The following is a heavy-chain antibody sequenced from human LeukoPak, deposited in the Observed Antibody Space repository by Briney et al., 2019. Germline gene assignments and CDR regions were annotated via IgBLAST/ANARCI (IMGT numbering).Heavy chain of an antibody. Sequence: ESGPTLANPTQTLTLTCTFSGFSLSTSGVGVGWIRQPPGKALEWLALIYWNDDNRYSPSLKTRLTITKDTSKNQVVLTMTKMDPVDTATYYCAHYGDYRFLYYFDYWGQGTLVTVSS. CDR2: IYWNDDN. CDR1: GFSLSTSGVG. V-gene: IGHV2-5*01. CDR3: AHYGDYRFLYYFDY. J-gene: IGHJ4*02. D-gene: IGHD4-17*01.